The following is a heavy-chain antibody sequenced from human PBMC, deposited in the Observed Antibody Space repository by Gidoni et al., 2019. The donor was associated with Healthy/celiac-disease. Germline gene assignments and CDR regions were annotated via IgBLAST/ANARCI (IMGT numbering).Heavy chain of an antibody. CDR1: GFTFSSYS. D-gene: IGHD6-13*01. V-gene: IGHV3-21*01. CDR3: ARGSFGIAAAATWDYFDY. J-gene: IGHJ4*02. CDR2: ISNRSSYI. Sequence: EVQLVESGGGLVKPGGSLRLSCAASGFTFSSYSMNWVRKAPGKGLEWVSSISNRSSYIYYADSVKGRFTISRDNAKNSLYLQMNSLRAEDTAVYYCARGSFGIAAAATWDYFDYWGQGTLVTVSS.